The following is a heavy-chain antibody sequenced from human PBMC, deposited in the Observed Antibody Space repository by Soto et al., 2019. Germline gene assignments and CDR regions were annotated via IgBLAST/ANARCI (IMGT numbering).Heavy chain of an antibody. V-gene: IGHV3-53*01. J-gene: IGHJ6*02. D-gene: IGHD3-22*01. CDR3: ARVTYYYDSSGYSPYYYGMDV. CDR1: GFTVSSNY. Sequence: GGSLRLSCAASGFTVSSNYMSWVRQAPGKGLEWVSVIYSGGSTYYADSVRGRFTISRDNSKNTLYLQMNSLRAEDTAVYYCARVTYYYDSSGYSPYYYGMDVWGQGTTVTVSS. CDR2: IYSGGST.